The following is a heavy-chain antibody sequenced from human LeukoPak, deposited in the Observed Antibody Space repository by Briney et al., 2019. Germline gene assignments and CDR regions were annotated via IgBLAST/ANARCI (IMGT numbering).Heavy chain of an antibody. CDR3: ASRDKGYYYGMDV. Sequence: GGSLRLSCAASGFTVSGNYMSWVRQAPGKGLEWVSLLYSGGSTYYSDSVKGRFSISRDNSKNTLYLQMNSLRAEDTAVYYCASRDKGYYYGMDVWGQGTTVTVSS. D-gene: IGHD5-24*01. CDR1: GFTVSGNY. CDR2: LYSGGST. V-gene: IGHV3-66*01. J-gene: IGHJ6*02.